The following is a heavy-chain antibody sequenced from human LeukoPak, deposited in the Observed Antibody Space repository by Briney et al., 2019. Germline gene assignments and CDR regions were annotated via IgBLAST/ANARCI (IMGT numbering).Heavy chain of an antibody. CDR2: IYPGDSNT. D-gene: IGHD2-15*01. CDR1: GYTFNTHW. V-gene: IGHV5-51*01. Sequence: GESLKISCKGSGYTFNTHWIGWVRQMPGKGLEWMGIIYPGDSNTRYSPSFQGQVTISVDKSITTAYLQWTTLKASDTAMYCCARTYCSGGGCLGSFDYWGHGTLVTVSS. J-gene: IGHJ4*01. CDR3: ARTYCSGGGCLGSFDY.